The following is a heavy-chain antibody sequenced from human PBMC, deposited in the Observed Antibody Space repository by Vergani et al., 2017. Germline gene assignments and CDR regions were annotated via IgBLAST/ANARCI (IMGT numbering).Heavy chain of an antibody. J-gene: IGHJ4*02. CDR1: GGTFSSYA. CDR3: ARVRLRFLEWFLPHFDY. V-gene: IGHV1-69*01. D-gene: IGHD3-3*01. Sequence: QVQLLQSGAEVKKPGSSLKVSCTASGGTFSSYAISWVRQAPGQGLEWMGGIIPNFGTANYAQTFQGRVTITADESTSTAYMELSSLRSEDTAVYYCARVRLRFLEWFLPHFDYGSQGTLVTVSS. CDR2: IIPNFGTA.